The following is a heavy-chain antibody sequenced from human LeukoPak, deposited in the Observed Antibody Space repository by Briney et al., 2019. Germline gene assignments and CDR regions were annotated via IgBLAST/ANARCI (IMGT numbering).Heavy chain of an antibody. Sequence: SETLSLTCTVAGASISSGTYFWGWIRQPPGKGLEWIGSIFYSGNTHYNPSLESQASISVDTSKNQFSLKLSSVTAADTAFYDCARHLIRGLTDTWFDPWGQRTLVTVSS. CDR2: IFYSGNT. CDR3: ARHLIRGLTDTWFDP. V-gene: IGHV4-39*01. D-gene: IGHD3-10*01. J-gene: IGHJ5*02. CDR1: GASISSGTYF.